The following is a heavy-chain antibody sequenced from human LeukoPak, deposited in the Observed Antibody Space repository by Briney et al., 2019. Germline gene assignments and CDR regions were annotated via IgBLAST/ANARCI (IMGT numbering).Heavy chain of an antibody. CDR2: IFHTGYT. J-gene: IGHJ3*01. Sequence: SETLSLTCTVSGYPISMGYFWGWIRQPPGKGLEWIGSIFHTGYTFYDPSFKRRLTISVDTSKNQFSLRLSSVTAAGTAVYYCARETEKQWHYWGHGTMVTVSS. CDR1: GYPISMGYF. D-gene: IGHD6-19*01. CDR3: ARETEKQWHY. V-gene: IGHV4-38-2*02.